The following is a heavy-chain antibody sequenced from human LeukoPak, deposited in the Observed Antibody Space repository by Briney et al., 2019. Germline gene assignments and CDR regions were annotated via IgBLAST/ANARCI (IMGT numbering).Heavy chain of an antibody. D-gene: IGHD3-22*01. CDR1: GYTLTELS. CDR2: FDPEDGET. CDR3: ATTTGGYHAMSMDV. Sequence: ASVKVSCKVSGYTLTELSMHWVRQAPGKGLEWMGGFDPEDGETIYAQKFQGRVTMTEDTSTDTAYMELSSLRSEDTAVYYCATTTGGYHAMSMDVWGQGTTVTVSS. J-gene: IGHJ6*02. V-gene: IGHV1-24*01.